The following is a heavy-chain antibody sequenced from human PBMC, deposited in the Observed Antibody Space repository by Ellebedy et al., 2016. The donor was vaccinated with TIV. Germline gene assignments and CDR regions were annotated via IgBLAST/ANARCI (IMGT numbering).Heavy chain of an antibody. CDR2: IYSGGST. J-gene: IGHJ4*02. CDR3: ARHDSSGYSFVDY. V-gene: IGHV3-66*04. CDR1: GFTVSSNY. Sequence: GESLKISCAASGFTVSSNYMSWVRQAPGKGLEWVSVIYSGGSTYYADSVKGRFTISRDNSKNTLYLQMNSLRAEDTAVYYCARHDSSGYSFVDYWGQGTLVTVSS. D-gene: IGHD3-22*01.